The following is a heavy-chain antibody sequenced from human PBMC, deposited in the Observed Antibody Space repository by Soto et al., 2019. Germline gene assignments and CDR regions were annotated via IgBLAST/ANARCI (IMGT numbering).Heavy chain of an antibody. CDR2: IYYSGST. V-gene: IGHV4-39*02. Sequence: SETLSLTCTVSGGSISSSSYYWGWIRQPPGKGLEWIGSIYYSGSTYYNPSLKSRVTISVDTSKNQFSLKLSSVTAADTAVYYCARDSTSITMIVVVHHNWFDPWGQGTLVTVSS. D-gene: IGHD3-22*01. CDR3: ARDSTSITMIVVVHHNWFDP. CDR1: GGSISSSSYY. J-gene: IGHJ5*02.